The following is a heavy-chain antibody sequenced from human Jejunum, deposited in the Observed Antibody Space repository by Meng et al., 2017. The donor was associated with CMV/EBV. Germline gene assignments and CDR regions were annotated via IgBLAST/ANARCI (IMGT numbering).Heavy chain of an antibody. CDR3: ARIGVATTFDY. J-gene: IGHJ4*02. Sequence: LPRPAPALVTPPSTLSPTFTCSGDSIRDSCWTWIRRPAGKGLEWIARVYSTGTTDYNPSLKSRVTMSVDVSKNQFSLKLNSVTAADTAVYYCARIGVATTFDYWGQGTLVTVSS. CDR2: VYSTGTT. D-gene: IGHD5-12*01. V-gene: IGHV4-4*07. CDR1: GDSIRDSC.